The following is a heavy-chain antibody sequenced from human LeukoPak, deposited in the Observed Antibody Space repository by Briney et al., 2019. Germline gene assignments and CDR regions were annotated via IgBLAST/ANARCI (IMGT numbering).Heavy chain of an antibody. Sequence: GRSLRLSCAASGFTFSSYGMHWDRQAPGKGLEWVAVIWYDGSNKYYADSVKGRFTISRDNSKNTLYLQMNSLRAEDTAVYYCAKELLNYDFWSGYYQYYFDYWGQGTLVTVSS. CDR3: AKELLNYDFWSGYYQYYFDY. CDR1: GFTFSSYG. J-gene: IGHJ4*02. D-gene: IGHD3-3*01. CDR2: IWYDGSNK. V-gene: IGHV3-33*06.